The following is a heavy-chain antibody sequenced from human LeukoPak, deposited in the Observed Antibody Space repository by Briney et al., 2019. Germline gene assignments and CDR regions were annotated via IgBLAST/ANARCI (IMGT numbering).Heavy chain of an antibody. V-gene: IGHV3-66*01. Sequence: GGSLRLSCAASGFTVSSNYMSWVRQAPGKGLEWVSVIYSGGSTYYADSVKGRFTISRDNAKNSLYLQMNSLRAEDTAVYYCARDALRGYCSGGSCYPDYWGQGTLVTVSS. J-gene: IGHJ4*02. CDR3: ARDALRGYCSGGSCYPDY. CDR1: GFTVSSNY. D-gene: IGHD2-15*01. CDR2: IYSGGST.